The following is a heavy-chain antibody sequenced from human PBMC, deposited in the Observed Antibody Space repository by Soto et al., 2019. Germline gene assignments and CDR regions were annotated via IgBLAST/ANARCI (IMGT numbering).Heavy chain of an antibody. D-gene: IGHD2-8*01. V-gene: IGHV3-30*03. CDR3: ARDGCRSNWYFDL. Sequence: QVQLVESGGGVAQPGRSLRLSCGAPGVTFKDYGMHWVRQAPGKGLEWVAVISYDGKQTYYADSVKGRFTISKDKSKRTLFWQMNSLRVDDTAVYYCARDGCRSNWYFDLWGRGTLVTVSS. CDR2: ISYDGKQT. J-gene: IGHJ2*01. CDR1: GVTFKDYG.